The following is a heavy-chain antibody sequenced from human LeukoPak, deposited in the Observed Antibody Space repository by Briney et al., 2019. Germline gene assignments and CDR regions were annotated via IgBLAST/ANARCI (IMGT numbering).Heavy chain of an antibody. D-gene: IGHD6-19*01. CDR1: GFTFSSYT. CDR3: AKDPPVAGLSYFDY. V-gene: IGHV3-23*01. Sequence: PSGGSLRLSCAASGFTFSSYTMKWVRQAPGKGLERVSGLTGSGKSTYYADSVKGRFTISRDNSKSTLYLQMNSLRAEDTAVYYCAKDPPVAGLSYFDYWGQGTLVTVSS. CDR2: LTGSGKST. J-gene: IGHJ4*02.